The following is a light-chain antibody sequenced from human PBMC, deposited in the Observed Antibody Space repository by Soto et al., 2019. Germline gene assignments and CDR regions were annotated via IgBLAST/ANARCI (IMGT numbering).Light chain of an antibody. CDR1: SSDVGGYNY. V-gene: IGLV2-14*01. J-gene: IGLJ2*01. CDR3: TSYTSRSTLEV. Sequence: QSVLTQPASVSGSPGQSITISCTGTSSDVGGYNYVSWYQQHPGKAPKLMIYDVSYRPSGVSNRFSGSKSGNTASLTISGLQAEDEADYSCTSYTSRSTLEVFGGGTKLTVL. CDR2: DVS.